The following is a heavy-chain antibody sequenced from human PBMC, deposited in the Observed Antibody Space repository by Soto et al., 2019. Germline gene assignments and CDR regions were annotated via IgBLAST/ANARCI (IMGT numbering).Heavy chain of an antibody. D-gene: IGHD6-13*01. CDR2: INHSGST. V-gene: IGHV4-34*01. Sequence: SETLSLTCAVYGGSFSGYYWSWIRQPPGKGLEWIGEINHSGSTNYNPSLKSRVTISVDTSKNQFSLKLSSVTAADTAVYYCARGGDSSSWGPFDYWGQGTLVTVSS. J-gene: IGHJ4*02. CDR1: GGSFSGYY. CDR3: ARGGDSSSWGPFDY.